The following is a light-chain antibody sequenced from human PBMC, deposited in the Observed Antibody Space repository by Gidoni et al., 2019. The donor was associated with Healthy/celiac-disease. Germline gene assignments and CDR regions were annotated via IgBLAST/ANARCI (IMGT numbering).Light chain of an antibody. J-gene: IGKJ4*01. CDR3: QQRSNWPPAVT. Sequence: EIVLTQSPATLSLSPGARATLSCRASQSVSSYLAWYQQKPGQAPRLLIYDASNRATGIPARFSGSGSGTDSTLTISSLEPEDFAVYYCQQRSNWPPAVTFGGGTKVEIK. CDR2: DAS. V-gene: IGKV3-11*01. CDR1: QSVSSY.